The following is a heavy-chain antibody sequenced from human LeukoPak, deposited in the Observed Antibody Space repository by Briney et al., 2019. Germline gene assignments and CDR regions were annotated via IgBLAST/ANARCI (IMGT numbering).Heavy chain of an antibody. CDR2: VSGTGGRT. CDR1: GFTFSTYA. CDR3: VKASSSSPQYNWFDA. J-gene: IGHJ5*02. Sequence: GGSLRLSCAASGFTFSTYAMSWVRQAPGKGLEWVSVVSGTGGRTYYVDSVKGRFSISRDNSKNTLYLQMNRLRAEDTALYYCVKASSSSPQYNWFDAWGQGTLVTVSS. D-gene: IGHD6-6*01. V-gene: IGHV3-23*01.